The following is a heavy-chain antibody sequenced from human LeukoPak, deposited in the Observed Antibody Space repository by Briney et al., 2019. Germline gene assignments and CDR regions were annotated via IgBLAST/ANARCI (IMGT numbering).Heavy chain of an antibody. CDR1: GFTFSSYE. V-gene: IGHV3-33*08. CDR2: IWYDGSQK. Sequence: GGSLRLSCAASGFTFSSYEMNWVRQAPGKGLEWVALIWYDGSQKYYADSVKGRFTISRDNSKNTLSLQMDSLRAEDTAVYFCARLYSSGWADYWGQGTLVTVSS. D-gene: IGHD6-19*01. CDR3: ARLYSSGWADY. J-gene: IGHJ4*02.